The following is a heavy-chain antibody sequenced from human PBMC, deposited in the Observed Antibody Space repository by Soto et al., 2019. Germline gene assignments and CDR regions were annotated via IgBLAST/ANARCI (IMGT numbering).Heavy chain of an antibody. CDR3: ARDVGRYWSFDL. CDR1: GFTFSRDD. D-gene: IGHD1-26*01. Sequence: QLQLVESGGGVVQPGRSLRLSCAASGFTFSRDDMHWVRRAPGKGLEWVALIWYDESQKYYTDSVKGRFTISRDNSNNTLYLQMNNLRAEDTAVYYCARDVGRYWSFDLWGRGTLVTVSS. V-gene: IGHV3-33*01. CDR2: IWYDESQK. J-gene: IGHJ2*01.